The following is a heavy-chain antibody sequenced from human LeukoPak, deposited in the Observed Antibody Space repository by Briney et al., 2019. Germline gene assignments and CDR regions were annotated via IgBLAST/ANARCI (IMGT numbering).Heavy chain of an antibody. D-gene: IGHD6-13*01. J-gene: IGHJ4*02. CDR2: IKQDGREK. CDR3: ARVGALSSSWLLY. Sequence: PGGSLRLSCAASGFTFSRDWMNWVRQAPGKGLEWVANIKQDGREKYYVDSVKGRFTISRDNAKNSLYLQMNSLRVEDTAVYYCARVGALSSSWLLYWGQGTLVTVSS. V-gene: IGHV3-7*01. CDR1: GFTFSRDW.